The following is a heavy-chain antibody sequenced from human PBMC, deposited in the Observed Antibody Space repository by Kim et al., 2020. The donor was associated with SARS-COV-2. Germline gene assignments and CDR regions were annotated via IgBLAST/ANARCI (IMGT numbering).Heavy chain of an antibody. CDR3: ARDRRPIAAAGPFDY. V-gene: IGHV3-30*07. J-gene: IGHJ4*02. Sequence: DSVKGRFTISRDNSKNTLYLQMNSLRAEDTAVYYCARDRRPIAAAGPFDYWGQGTLVTVSS. D-gene: IGHD6-13*01.